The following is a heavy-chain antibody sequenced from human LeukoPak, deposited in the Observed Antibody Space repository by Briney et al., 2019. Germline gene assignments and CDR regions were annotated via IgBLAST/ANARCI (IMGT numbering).Heavy chain of an antibody. J-gene: IGHJ4*02. CDR2: IGLSGYPL. CDR3: ARKDFSSGSFTY. Sequence: GGSLRLSCEVSGSSFSVYYMSWIRQAPGKGLDWISYIGLSGYPLDYADSVKGRFTISRDNAKNSLYLEMNSLRAEDTAVYYCARKDFSSGSFTYWGQGTLVTVSS. D-gene: IGHD3-22*01. V-gene: IGHV3-11*04. CDR1: GSSFSVYY.